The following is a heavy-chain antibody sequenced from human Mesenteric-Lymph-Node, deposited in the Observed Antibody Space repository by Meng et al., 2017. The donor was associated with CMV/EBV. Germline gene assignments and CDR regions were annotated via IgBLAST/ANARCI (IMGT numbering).Heavy chain of an antibody. J-gene: IGHJ4*02. CDR1: GGTFSSYA. CDR2: ISVHTGNI. CDR3: ASVTR. Sequence: ASVKVSCKASGGTFSSYAISWVRQAPGQGLEWMGWISVHTGNINYAQKVQGRVTMTIDRSTSTVYMEMRSLRSDDTAVYYCASVTRWGQGTLVTVSS. V-gene: IGHV1-18*01.